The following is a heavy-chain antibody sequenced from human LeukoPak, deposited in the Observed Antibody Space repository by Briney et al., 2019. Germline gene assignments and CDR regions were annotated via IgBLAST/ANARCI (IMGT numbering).Heavy chain of an antibody. CDR1: GFTFSSYS. CDR2: IEYSSSSI. V-gene: IGHV3-48*01. D-gene: IGHD3-10*02. J-gene: IGHJ6*04. CDR3: AELGITMIGGV. Sequence: SGGSLRLSCAASGFTFSSYSMNWVRQAPGKGLEWVSYIEYSSSSIYYADSVKGRFTISRDNAKNSLYLQMNSLRAEDTAVYYCAELGITMIGGVWGKGTTVTISS.